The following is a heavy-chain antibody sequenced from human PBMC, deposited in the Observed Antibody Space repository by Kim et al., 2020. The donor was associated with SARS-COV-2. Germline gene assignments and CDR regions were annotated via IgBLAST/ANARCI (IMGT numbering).Heavy chain of an antibody. CDR3: AKGPVWQWLVGWFDP. CDR1: GFTFDDYA. D-gene: IGHD6-19*01. Sequence: GGSLRLSCAASGFTFDDYAMHWVRQAPGKGLEWVSGISWNSGSIGYADSVKGRFTISRDNAKNSLYLQMNSLRAEDTALYYCAKGPVWQWLVGWFDPWGQGTLVTVSS. V-gene: IGHV3-9*01. CDR2: ISWNSGSI. J-gene: IGHJ5*02.